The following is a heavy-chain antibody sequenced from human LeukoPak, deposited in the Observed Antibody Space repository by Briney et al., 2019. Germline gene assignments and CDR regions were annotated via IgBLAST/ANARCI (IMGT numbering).Heavy chain of an antibody. J-gene: IGHJ4*02. Sequence: SETLSLTCTVSGGSIRSGSHDWAWVRQPAGKGLEWIVSIYYSGSTYYHPSVENQITISIDTSKNHFSLKLSSLSAADTSVYYCAKRDDSGGNLVDLWGQGTLVTVS. CDR3: AKRDDSGGNLVDL. CDR2: IYYSGST. CDR1: GGSIRSGSHD. V-gene: IGHV4-39*02. D-gene: IGHD3-22*01.